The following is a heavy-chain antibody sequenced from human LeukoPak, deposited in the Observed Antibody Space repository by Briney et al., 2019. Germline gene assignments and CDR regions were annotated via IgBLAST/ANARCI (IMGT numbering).Heavy chain of an antibody. V-gene: IGHV4-59*01. CDR2: IYYCGST. J-gene: IGHJ4*02. D-gene: IGHD3-10*01. CDR1: GGSISSYY. CDR3: ARGPKGSGYFDY. Sequence: NPSETLSLTCTVSGGSISSYYWSWIRQPPGRGLEWIGYIYYCGSTNYNPSLKSRVTISVDTSKNQCSLKLSSVTAADTAMYYRARGPKGSGYFDYCGQGTLVTVSS.